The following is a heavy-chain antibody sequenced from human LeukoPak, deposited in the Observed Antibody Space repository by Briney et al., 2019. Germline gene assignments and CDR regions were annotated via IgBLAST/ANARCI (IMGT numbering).Heavy chain of an antibody. CDR2: INHSGST. D-gene: IGHD3-10*01. V-gene: IGHV4-34*01. Sequence: PSETLSLTCAVYGGSFSGYYGSWIRQPPGKGLEWIGEINHSGSTNYNPSLKSRVTISVDTSKNQFSLKLSSVTAADTAVYYCARGPGYYGSGSYLWFDPWGQGTLVTVSS. CDR1: GGSFSGYY. CDR3: ARGPGYYGSGSYLWFDP. J-gene: IGHJ5*02.